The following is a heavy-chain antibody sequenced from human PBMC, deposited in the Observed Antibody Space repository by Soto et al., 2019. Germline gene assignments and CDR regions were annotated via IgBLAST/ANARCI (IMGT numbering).Heavy chain of an antibody. CDR1: GYTFTSYC. CDR2: ISAYNGNT. J-gene: IGHJ4*02. D-gene: IGHD6-6*01. V-gene: IGHV1-18*01. CDR3: ARVSSITARPDFDY. Sequence: ASVKVSCKASGYTFTSYCISWVLQAPGQGLEWMGWISAYNGNTNYAQKLQGRVTMTTDTSTSTAYMELRSLRSDDTAVYYCARVSSITARPDFDYWGQGTLVTVSS.